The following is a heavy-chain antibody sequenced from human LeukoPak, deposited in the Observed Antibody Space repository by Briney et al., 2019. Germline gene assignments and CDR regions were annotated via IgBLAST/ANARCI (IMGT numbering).Heavy chain of an antibody. CDR1: GFTFSTYW. CDR3: ASGPADY. Sequence: PGGSLRLSCPASGFTFSTYWMHWVRQAPGKGLVWVSRIYNDGSIVSYADSVRGRFTISRDNAKNTLYLQMNSLRVEDTAVYYCASGPADYWGQGTLVTVSS. J-gene: IGHJ4*02. V-gene: IGHV3-74*01. CDR2: IYNDGSIV.